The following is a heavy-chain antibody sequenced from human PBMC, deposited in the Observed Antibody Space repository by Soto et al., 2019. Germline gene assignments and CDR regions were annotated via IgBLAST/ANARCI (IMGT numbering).Heavy chain of an antibody. CDR2: IYHSGST. Sequence: SETLSLTCAVSGGSISSGGYSWSWIRQPPGKGLEWIGYIYHSGSTYYNPSLKSRVTISVDRSKNQFSLKLSSVTAADTAVYYCARGHLGELSTYPDYYYYYGMDVWGQGTTVTVSS. D-gene: IGHD3-16*02. CDR3: ARGHLGELSTYPDYYYYYGMDV. CDR1: GGSISSGGYS. V-gene: IGHV4-30-2*01. J-gene: IGHJ6*02.